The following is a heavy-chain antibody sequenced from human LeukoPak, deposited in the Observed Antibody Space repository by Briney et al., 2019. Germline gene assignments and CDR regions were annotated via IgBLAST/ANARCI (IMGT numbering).Heavy chain of an antibody. CDR3: ALPQSVYDSSGYYFDY. CDR2: LIPIFGTA. V-gene: IGHV1-69*13. Sequence: SVKVSCKASGGTFSSYAISWVRQAPGQGLEWMGGLIPIFGTANYAQKFQGRVTITADESTSTAYMELSSLRSEDTAVYYCALPQSVYDSSGYYFDYWGQGTLVTVSS. J-gene: IGHJ4*02. D-gene: IGHD3-22*01. CDR1: GGTFSSYA.